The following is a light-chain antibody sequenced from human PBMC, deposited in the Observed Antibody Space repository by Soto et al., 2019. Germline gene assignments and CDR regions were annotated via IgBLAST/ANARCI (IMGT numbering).Light chain of an antibody. CDR2: AAS. CDR1: QSISSY. J-gene: IGKJ1*01. Sequence: DIQMTQSPSSLSASVGDRVTITCRASQSISSYLNWYQQKPGKPPKLLIYAASSLQSGVPSRFSGSGSGTDFTLTISSLQPEDFANYYCQQSYSTPRTFGQGTKVEIK. V-gene: IGKV1-39*01. CDR3: QQSYSTPRT.